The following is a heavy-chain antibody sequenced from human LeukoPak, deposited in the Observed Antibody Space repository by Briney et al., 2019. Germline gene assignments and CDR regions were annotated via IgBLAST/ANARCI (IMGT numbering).Heavy chain of an antibody. V-gene: IGHV3-9*01. J-gene: IGHJ5*02. CDR2: ISGNSGSI. CDR1: GFNFDAYV. Sequence: PGGSLRLSCATSGFNFDAYVMHWVRQVPGKGLEWVAGISGNSGSIGYADSVRGRFTISRDNAKKSLYLQMNSLTADDTALYYCAKDRESSSSWDNGLDPWGQGTLVTVSS. D-gene: IGHD6-13*01. CDR3: AKDRESSSSWDNGLDP.